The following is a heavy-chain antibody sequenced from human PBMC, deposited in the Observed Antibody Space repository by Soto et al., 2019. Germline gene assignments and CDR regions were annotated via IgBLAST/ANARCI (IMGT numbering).Heavy chain of an antibody. CDR3: ARLPITMVRGVIDFDY. CDR1: GGSISSYY. Sequence: SETLSLTCTVSGGSISSYYWSWIRQPPGKGLEWIGYIYYSGSTNYNPSLKSRVTISVDTSKNQFSLKLSSVTAADTAVYYCARLPITMVRGVIDFDYWGQGTLVTVSS. D-gene: IGHD3-10*01. V-gene: IGHV4-59*08. J-gene: IGHJ4*02. CDR2: IYYSGST.